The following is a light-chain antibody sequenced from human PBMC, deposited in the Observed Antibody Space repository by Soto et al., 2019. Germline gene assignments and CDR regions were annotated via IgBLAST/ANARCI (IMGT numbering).Light chain of an antibody. Sequence: QSALTQPGSVSGSPGQSITISCTGTSSDVGSYNLVSWYQQHPGKAPKLMIYEVSKRPSGVSNRFSGSKSGNTASLTISGLQAEDEADYYCCSYAGSSTAVFGGGTQLTVL. CDR2: EVS. V-gene: IGLV2-23*02. CDR3: CSYAGSSTAV. J-gene: IGLJ7*01. CDR1: SSDVGSYNL.